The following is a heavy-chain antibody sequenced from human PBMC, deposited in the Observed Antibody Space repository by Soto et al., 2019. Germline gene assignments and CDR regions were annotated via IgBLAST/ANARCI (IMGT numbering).Heavy chain of an antibody. CDR1: GFLFSAYT. CDR2: ICDDRSYI. Sequence: GGSLRLSCVASGFLFSAYTMNWVRQAPGKGLEWLSSICDDRSYIDNAASLRGRFTFSRDNARNSLYLQIYSLGADASAVYYSATPYYFNHWGPGTLVTVSS. J-gene: IGHJ4*02. V-gene: IGHV3-21*06. CDR3: ATPYYFNH.